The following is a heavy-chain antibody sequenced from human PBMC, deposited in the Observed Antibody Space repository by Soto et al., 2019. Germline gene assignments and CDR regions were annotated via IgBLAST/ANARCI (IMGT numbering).Heavy chain of an antibody. Sequence: QLQLQESGPGLVKPSETLSLTCTVSGGSISSSSYYWGWIRQPPGKGLEWIGSIYYSGSTYYNPSLKSRVTITVDTSKNQFSLKLSSVTAADTAVYYCARHVNFWFDPWGQGTLVTVSS. CDR2: IYYSGST. CDR3: ARHVNFWFDP. V-gene: IGHV4-39*01. J-gene: IGHJ5*02. CDR1: GGSISSSSYY.